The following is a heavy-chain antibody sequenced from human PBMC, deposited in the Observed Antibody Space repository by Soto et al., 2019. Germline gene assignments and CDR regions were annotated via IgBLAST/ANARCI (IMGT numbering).Heavy chain of an antibody. CDR3: AREVGGHANWFDP. CDR1: GYTFTGYY. V-gene: IGHV1-2*02. CDR2: INPNSGGT. Sequence: QVQLVQSGAEVKKPGASVKVSCKASGYTFTGYYMHWVRQAPGQVLEWMGWINPNSGGTNFAQKFQGRVTMTRDTSISTAYMELSRLRSDDTAVYYCAREVGGHANWFDPWGQGTLVTVSS. J-gene: IGHJ5*02. D-gene: IGHD3-16*01.